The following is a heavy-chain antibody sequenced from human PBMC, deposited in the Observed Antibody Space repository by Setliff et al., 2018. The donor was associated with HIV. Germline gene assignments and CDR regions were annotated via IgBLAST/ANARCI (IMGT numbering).Heavy chain of an antibody. J-gene: IGHJ4*02. CDR1: GGSISSYY. CDR2: FYYSGST. V-gene: IGHV4-59*05. D-gene: IGHD5-18*01. Sequence: PSETLSLTCTVSGGSISSYYWSWIRQPAGKGLEWIGRFYYSGSTYYNPSLKSRLTISVDTSKNQFSLKLSSVTAADTAVYYCARRDGYSYGFYFDYWGQGTLVTVSS. CDR3: ARRDGYSYGFYFDY.